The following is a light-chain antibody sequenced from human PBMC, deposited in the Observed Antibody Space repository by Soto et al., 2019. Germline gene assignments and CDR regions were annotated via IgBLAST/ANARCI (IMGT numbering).Light chain of an antibody. CDR2: GAS. J-gene: IGKJ1*01. CDR3: HQYAGSPWT. V-gene: IGKV3-20*01. CDR1: DSLSSRY. Sequence: IVLTQSPGTLPLSPGERPTLSCRARDSLSSRYLAWYQQKPGQAPRLLMFGASTRATGIPDRFSGSGSGTEFTQTIRRPDPEAFAAYSCHQYAGSPWTFGQGAKG.